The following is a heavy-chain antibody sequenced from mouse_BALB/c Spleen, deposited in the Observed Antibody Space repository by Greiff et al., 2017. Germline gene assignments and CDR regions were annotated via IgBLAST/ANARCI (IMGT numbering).Heavy chain of an antibody. J-gene: IGHJ2*01. D-gene: IGHD1-1*01. CDR2: IRNKANGYTT. CDR1: GFTFTDYY. V-gene: IGHV7-3*02. Sequence: DVMLVESGGGLVQPGGSLRLSCATSGFTFTDYYMSWVRQPPGKALEWLGFIRNKANGYTTEYSASVKGRFTISRDNSQSILYLQMNTLRAEDSATYYCARALGSRGYFDYWGQGTTLTVSS. CDR3: ARALGSRGYFDY.